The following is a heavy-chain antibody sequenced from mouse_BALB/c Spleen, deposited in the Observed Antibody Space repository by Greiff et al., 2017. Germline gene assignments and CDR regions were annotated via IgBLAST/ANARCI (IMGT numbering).Heavy chain of an antibody. CDR2: INPYNGDT. D-gene: IGHD1-1*01. CDR3: GRALYYYGSSYGYFDY. Sequence: EVMLVESGPELVKPGASVKISCKASGYSFTGYFMNWVKQSHGKSLEWIGRINPYNGDTFYNQKFKGKATLTVDKSSSTAHMELLSLTSEDSAVYYCGRALYYYGSSYGYFDYWGQGTTLTVSS. V-gene: IGHV1-37*01. CDR1: GYSFTGYF. J-gene: IGHJ2*01.